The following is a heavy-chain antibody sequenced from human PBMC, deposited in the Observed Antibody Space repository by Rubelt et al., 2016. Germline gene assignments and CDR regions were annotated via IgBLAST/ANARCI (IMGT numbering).Heavy chain of an antibody. CDR3: VSPSTVVTPGADY. CDR1: GGSISSYY. CDR2: IYYRGST. D-gene: IGHD4-23*01. J-gene: IGHJ4*02. V-gene: IGHV4-59*08. Sequence: QVQLQESGPGLVKPSETLSLTCTVSGGSISSYYWSWFRQPPGKGLEWIGYIYYRGSTNYNPSLKSRVTISVDTSKNQFSLKLSSVTAADTAVYYCVSPSTVVTPGADYWGQGTLVTV.